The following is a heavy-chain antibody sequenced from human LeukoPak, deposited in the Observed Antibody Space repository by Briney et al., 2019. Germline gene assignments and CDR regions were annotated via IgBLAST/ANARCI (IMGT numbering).Heavy chain of an antibody. J-gene: IGHJ4*02. CDR3: AKWATYDSSGYSPYYFDY. V-gene: IGHV3-9*01. CDR2: ISWNSGSI. CDR1: GFTFDDYA. D-gene: IGHD3-22*01. Sequence: PGRSLRLPCAASGFTFDDYAMHWVRQAPGKGLEWVSGISWNSGSIGYADSVKGRFTISRDNAKNSLYLQMNSLRAEDTALYYCAKWATYDSSGYSPYYFDYWGQGTLVTVSS.